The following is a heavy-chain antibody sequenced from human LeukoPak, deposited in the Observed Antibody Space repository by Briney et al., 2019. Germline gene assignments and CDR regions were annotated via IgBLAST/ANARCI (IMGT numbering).Heavy chain of an antibody. Sequence: GGSLRLSCTASGFKFADAPMHWVRQSPGKGLEWIALITWDYYADSVKGRFTISRDDSRNTLYLQMNSLRSDDTALYYCAKDVSFRRGHNFDASDIWGLGTLVTVSS. V-gene: IGHV3-43*01. CDR1: GFKFADAP. CDR3: AKDVSFRRGHNFDASDI. CDR2: ITWD. D-gene: IGHD5-24*01. J-gene: IGHJ3*02.